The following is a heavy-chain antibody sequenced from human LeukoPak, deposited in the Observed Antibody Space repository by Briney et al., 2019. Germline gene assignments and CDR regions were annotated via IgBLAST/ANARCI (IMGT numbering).Heavy chain of an antibody. CDR3: AKSGGSYYYYYYMDV. CDR1: GFTFSSYG. Sequence: GRSLRLSCAASGFTFSSYGMHWVRQAPGKGMEWVAVIWYGGSNKYYADSVKGRFTISRDNSKNTLYLQMNSLRAEDTAVYYCAKSGGSYYYYYYMDVWGKGTTVTVSS. J-gene: IGHJ6*03. V-gene: IGHV3-30*18. CDR2: IWYGGSNK. D-gene: IGHD1-26*01.